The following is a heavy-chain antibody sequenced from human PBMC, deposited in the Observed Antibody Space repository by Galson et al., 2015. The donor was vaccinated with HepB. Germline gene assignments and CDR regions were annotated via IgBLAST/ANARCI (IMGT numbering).Heavy chain of an antibody. Sequence: SLRLSCAASGFIFSHAWMNWVRQAPGKGLEWVGRIKSNSDGGTTDYAAPVTGRFTISRDDSINTMYLQMDSLKSDDTAVYYCTTDPFSGDCGGGNCFSDLDVWGQGTTVTVSS. D-gene: IGHD2-21*01. V-gene: IGHV3-15*01. J-gene: IGHJ6*02. CDR3: TTDPFSGDCGGGNCFSDLDV. CDR2: IKSNSDGGTT. CDR1: GFIFSHAW.